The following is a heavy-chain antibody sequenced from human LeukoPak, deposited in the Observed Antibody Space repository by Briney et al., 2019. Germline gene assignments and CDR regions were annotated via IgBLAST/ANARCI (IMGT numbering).Heavy chain of an antibody. CDR1: GFAFGDYP. Sequence: GVSLRLSCTASGFAFGDYPMSWVRQAPGKGLEWVGFIRTKAYGGTTEYAASVKGRFTISRDDSKSIAYLQMNSLKTEDTAVYYCTRSAGYRSGWYHDYWGQGTLVTVSS. J-gene: IGHJ4*02. D-gene: IGHD6-19*01. V-gene: IGHV3-49*04. CDR2: IRTKAYGGTT. CDR3: TRSAGYRSGWYHDY.